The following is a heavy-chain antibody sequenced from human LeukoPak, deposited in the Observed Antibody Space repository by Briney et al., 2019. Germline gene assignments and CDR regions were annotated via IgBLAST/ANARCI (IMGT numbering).Heavy chain of an antibody. V-gene: IGHV4-4*02. D-gene: IGHD6-19*01. CDR1: GGSISSSNW. J-gene: IGHJ4*02. CDR2: IYHSGST. CDR3: ARPYSSGWWPFDY. Sequence: SETLSLTCAVSGGSISSSNWWRWVRQPPGKGLEWIGEIYHSGSTNYNPSLKSRVTISVDKSKNQFSLKLSSVTAADTAVYYCARPYSSGWWPFDYWGQGTLVTVSS.